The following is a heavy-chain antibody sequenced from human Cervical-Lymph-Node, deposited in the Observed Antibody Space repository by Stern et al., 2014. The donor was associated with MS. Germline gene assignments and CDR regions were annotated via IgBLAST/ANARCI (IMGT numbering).Heavy chain of an antibody. CDR1: GGSIRSYH. D-gene: IGHD6-19*01. V-gene: IGHV4-59*01. CDR2: ISYSGST. Sequence: QVQLQESGPGLVKPSESLSLTCTVSGGSIRSYHWSWIRQPPGKGLQWIGYISYSGSTNYNPSLKSRVPISVDTSKNQFSLKLSSVTAADTAVYYCAREPEIAVAGLDWYFDLWGRGTLVTVSS. CDR3: AREPEIAVAGLDWYFDL. J-gene: IGHJ2*01.